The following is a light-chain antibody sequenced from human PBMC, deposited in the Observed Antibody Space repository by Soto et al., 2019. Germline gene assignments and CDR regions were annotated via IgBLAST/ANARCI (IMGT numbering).Light chain of an antibody. V-gene: IGLV2-8*01. CDR2: GVS. CDR1: SSDVGGYNY. Sequence: ALTQPPSASGSPGQSVTISCTGTSSDVGGYNYVSWYQQHPGKAPKLMIYGVSKRPSGVPDRFSGSKSGNTASLTVSGLQAEDEADYYCSSYAGSNNYVFGTGTKVT. CDR3: SSYAGSNNYV. J-gene: IGLJ1*01.